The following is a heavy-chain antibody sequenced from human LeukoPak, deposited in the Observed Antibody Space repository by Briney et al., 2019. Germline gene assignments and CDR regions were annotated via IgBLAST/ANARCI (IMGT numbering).Heavy chain of an antibody. CDR1: GFNVSSNY. Sequence: GGSLRLSCVASGFNVSSNYMSWVRQAPGKGLEWVSVIYSGGRTYYADSVKGRFTISRDNSKNTLYLQMNSLRAEDTAVYSCAKGYVLTGYSTPLDYWGQGTLVTVSS. V-gene: IGHV3-53*01. D-gene: IGHD3-9*01. CDR3: AKGYVLTGYSTPLDY. J-gene: IGHJ4*02. CDR2: IYSGGRT.